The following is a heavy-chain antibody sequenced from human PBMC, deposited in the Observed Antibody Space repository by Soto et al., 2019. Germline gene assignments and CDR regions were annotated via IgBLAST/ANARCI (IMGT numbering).Heavy chain of an antibody. CDR2: IRNSGGGTI. V-gene: IGHV3-48*01. Sequence: EVQLVESGGGLVQPGGSLRLVCSGSGFTFSGNGINWVRQAPGKGLELVSFIRNSGGGTIDYAESVKGRFTISRDDAKNSVYLQMNSLRAEDTALYYCARDVGYCSGGSCYAWFDPWGQGTLVIVSS. J-gene: IGHJ5*02. D-gene: IGHD2-15*01. CDR3: ARDVGYCSGGSCYAWFDP. CDR1: GFTFSGNG.